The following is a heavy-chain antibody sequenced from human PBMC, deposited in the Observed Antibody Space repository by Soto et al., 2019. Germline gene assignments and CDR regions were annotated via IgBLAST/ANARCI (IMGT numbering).Heavy chain of an antibody. D-gene: IGHD3-9*01. V-gene: IGHV2-5*02. CDR2: IYWDDDK. J-gene: IGHJ4*02. CDR1: GFSLSTSEVG. Sequence: QITLKESGPTLLKPTQTLTLTFTFSGFSLSTSEVGVGWFRQPPGKALEGLALIYWDDDKRYSPSLKSRLTITKDTAKNRVVLTMTNVDPVDTATYVCAHRLDGYYFNYWGQGTLVTVSS. CDR3: AHRLDGYYFNY.